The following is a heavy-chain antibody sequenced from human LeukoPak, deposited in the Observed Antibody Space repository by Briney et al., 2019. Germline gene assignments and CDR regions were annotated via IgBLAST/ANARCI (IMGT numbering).Heavy chain of an antibody. CDR2: ISHSGSTI. V-gene: IGHV3-11*01. Sequence: PGGSLRLSCAASGFTFSDYYLSWIRQAPGKGLEWVSYISHSGSTIYYADSVKGRFSVSRDNAKNSLYLQMNSLRAEDTALYYCAEDAIAAAGTSNYYYMDVWGKGTTVTVSS. J-gene: IGHJ6*03. CDR3: AEDAIAAAGTSNYYYMDV. D-gene: IGHD6-13*01. CDR1: GFTFSDYY.